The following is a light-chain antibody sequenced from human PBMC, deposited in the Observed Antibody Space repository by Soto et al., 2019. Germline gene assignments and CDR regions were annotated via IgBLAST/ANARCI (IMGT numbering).Light chain of an antibody. J-gene: IGLJ2*01. V-gene: IGLV4-60*02. CDR3: ETCDSNTRV. CDR2: LEGSGSY. Sequence: QSVLTQSSSASASLGSSVKLTCTLSSGHSSYIIAWHQQQPGKAPRYLMKLEGSGSYNKGSGVPDRFSGSSSGADRYLTISNAQFEDESYYYCETCDSNTRVFGGGTKLTVL. CDR1: SGHSSYI.